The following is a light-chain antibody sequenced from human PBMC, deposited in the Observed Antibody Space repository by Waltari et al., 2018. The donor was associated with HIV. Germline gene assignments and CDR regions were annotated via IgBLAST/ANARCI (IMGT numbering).Light chain of an antibody. CDR1: SSNIGSNY. Sequence: TQAPSASGTPGQRVTISCSGSSSNIGSNYVYWYHQFPGTAPKLLIYRNNQRPSGVPDRFSGSKSGTSASLAISGLRSEDESDYYCATWDDTLSGPVFGGGTKLTVL. CDR2: RNN. CDR3: ATWDDTLSGPV. J-gene: IGLJ2*01. V-gene: IGLV1-47*01.